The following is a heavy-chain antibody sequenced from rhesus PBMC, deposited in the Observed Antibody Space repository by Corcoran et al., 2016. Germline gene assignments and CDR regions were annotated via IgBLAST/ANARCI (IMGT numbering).Heavy chain of an antibody. D-gene: IGHD4-23*01. CDR3: ARASLGYSNVGDY. CDR2: IEGKSAHT. CDR1: GGSISGYYD. Sequence: QVKLQQWGEGLVKPSETLSLTCAVDGGSISGYYDWSWIRQAPGKGLEWIGNIEGKSAHTNYNPSLKNRVTISKHTAKHQCSLKLCSVTAADTAVYYCARASLGYSNVGDYWGQGVLVTVSS. J-gene: IGHJ4*01. V-gene: IGHV4-73*01.